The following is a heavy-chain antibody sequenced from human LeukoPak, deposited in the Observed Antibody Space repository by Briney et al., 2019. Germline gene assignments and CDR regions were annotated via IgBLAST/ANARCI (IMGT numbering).Heavy chain of an antibody. CDR1: GGSVSSSSYY. CDR3: ARPRSPYSGSYYAY. V-gene: IGHV4-39*01. J-gene: IGHJ4*02. Sequence: PSETLSLTCTASGGSVSSSSYYWGRLRQPPGKGLEWIVSIYYSGSTYYNPSIKRRITISVDTSKNPFSLKLSSVTAADTAVYYWARPRSPYSGSYYAYWGQGTLVTVSS. D-gene: IGHD1-26*01. CDR2: IYYSGST.